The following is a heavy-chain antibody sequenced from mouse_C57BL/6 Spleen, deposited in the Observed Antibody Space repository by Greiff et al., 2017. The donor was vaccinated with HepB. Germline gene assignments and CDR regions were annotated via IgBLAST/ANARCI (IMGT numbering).Heavy chain of an antibody. V-gene: IGHV3-6*01. J-gene: IGHJ1*03. CDR2: ISYDGSN. CDR3: ARWDDGYYVWYFDV. CDR1: GYSITSGYY. D-gene: IGHD2-3*01. Sequence: EVKLMESGPGLVKPSQSLSLTCSVTGYSITSGYYWNWIRQFPGNKLEWMGYISYDGSNNYNPSLKNRISITRDTSTNQFFLKLNSVTTEDTATYYCARWDDGYYVWYFDVWGTGTTVTVSS.